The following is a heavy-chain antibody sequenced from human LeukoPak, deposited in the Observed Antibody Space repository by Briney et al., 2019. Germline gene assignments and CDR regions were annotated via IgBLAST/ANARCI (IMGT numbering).Heavy chain of an antibody. V-gene: IGHV5-51*01. CDR1: GYRFTSFW. Sequence: GESLKISCKGSGYRFTSFWIGWVRQMPGKGLECMGIIYPGDSDTRYSPSFQGQVTISADKSISTAYLRWSSLKASDTAMYYCARLGDGYNNEIDYWGQGTLVTVSS. D-gene: IGHD5-24*01. CDR2: IYPGDSDT. CDR3: ARLGDGYNNEIDY. J-gene: IGHJ4*02.